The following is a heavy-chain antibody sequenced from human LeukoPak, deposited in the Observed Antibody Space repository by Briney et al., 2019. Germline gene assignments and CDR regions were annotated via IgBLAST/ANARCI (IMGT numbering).Heavy chain of an antibody. D-gene: IGHD2-21*02. Sequence: SETLSLTCAVYGGSFSGYYWSWIRQPPGKGLEWIGEINHSGSTNYNPSLKSRVTISVDTSKNQFSLKLSSVTAADTAVYYCARGRVVVTTRYYYYYMDVWGKGTTVTVSS. CDR1: GGSFSGYY. J-gene: IGHJ6*03. CDR2: INHSGST. V-gene: IGHV4-34*01. CDR3: ARGRVVVTTRYYYYYMDV.